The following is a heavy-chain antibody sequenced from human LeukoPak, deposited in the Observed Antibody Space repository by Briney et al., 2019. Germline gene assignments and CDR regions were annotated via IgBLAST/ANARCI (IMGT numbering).Heavy chain of an antibody. CDR2: ITSGSSTI. D-gene: IGHD3-22*01. Sequence: PGGSLRLSCSASGFTFRSYNINWVRPASGEGLEGASYITSGSSTINYADSVKGRFTISRDNAKNSLYLQMNSPRVEDTAVYYCAREDDSSGYYYGYWGQGTLVTVSS. CDR1: GFTFRSYN. CDR3: AREDDSSGYYYGY. J-gene: IGHJ4*02. V-gene: IGHV3-48*04.